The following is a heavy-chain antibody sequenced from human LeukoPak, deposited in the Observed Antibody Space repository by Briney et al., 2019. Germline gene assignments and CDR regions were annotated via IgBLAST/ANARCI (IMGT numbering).Heavy chain of an antibody. CDR1: GGSISSYY. CDR2: IYYSGST. V-gene: IGHV4-59*01. D-gene: IGHD3-10*01. Sequence: SETLSLTCTVSGGSISSYYWSWIRQPPGKGLEWIGYIYYSGSTNYNPSLKSRVTISVDTSKNQFSLKLSSVTAADTAVYYCAGEPKWSPGRLSAFDIWGQGTMVTVSS. CDR3: AGEPKWSPGRLSAFDI. J-gene: IGHJ3*02.